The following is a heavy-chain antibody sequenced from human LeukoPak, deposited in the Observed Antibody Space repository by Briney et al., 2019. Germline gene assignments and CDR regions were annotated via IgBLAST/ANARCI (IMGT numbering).Heavy chain of an antibody. CDR3: AAVDDWPKRRDVVENY. J-gene: IGHJ4*02. CDR1: GFTVSNYA. V-gene: IGHV3-30*02. Sequence: GRSLRLSCAASGFTVSNYAMHWVRQAPGKGLEWVAFIRSDGNNKYYGDSVKGRFTISRDNSKNTLYLQMNSLRLEDTAVYYCAAVDDWPKRRDVVENYWGQGNLVTVSS. CDR2: IRSDGNNK. D-gene: IGHD2-15*01.